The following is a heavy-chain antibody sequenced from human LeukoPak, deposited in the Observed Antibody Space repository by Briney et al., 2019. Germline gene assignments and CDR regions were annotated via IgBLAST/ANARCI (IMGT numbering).Heavy chain of an antibody. J-gene: IGHJ4*02. CDR3: AKDRYGSGSYSLRPFDY. V-gene: IGHV3-23*01. CDR1: GFTFSSYA. Sequence: PGGSLRLSCAASGFTFSSYAMSWVRQAPGKGLEWVSAISGSGGSTYYADSVKGRFTISRDNSKNTLYLQMNSLRAEDTAVYYCAKDRYGSGSYSLRPFDYWGQGTLVTVSS. CDR2: ISGSGGST. D-gene: IGHD3-10*01.